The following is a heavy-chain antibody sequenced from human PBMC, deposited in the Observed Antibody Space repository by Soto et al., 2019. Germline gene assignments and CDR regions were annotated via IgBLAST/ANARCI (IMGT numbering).Heavy chain of an antibody. CDR1: GFSLSTSGVG. V-gene: IGHV2-5*02. Sequence: QITLKESGHTLVKPTQTLTLTCTFSGFSLSTSGVGVGWIRQPPGKALEWLALIYWDDEKRYSPSLKSRLTLTKATSKKQVVLTMTNMDSVDTATYTCAHSLIGYYSDSSGSNWFDPWGQGTLVTVSS. D-gene: IGHD3-22*01. CDR3: AHSLIGYYSDSSGSNWFDP. CDR2: IYWDDEK. J-gene: IGHJ5*02.